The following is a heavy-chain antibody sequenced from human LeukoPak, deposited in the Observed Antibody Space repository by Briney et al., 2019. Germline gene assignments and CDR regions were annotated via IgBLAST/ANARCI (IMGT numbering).Heavy chain of an antibody. Sequence: ASVKVSCKASGYTFTSYAMHWVRQAPGQRLEWMGWINAGNGNTKYSQKFQGRVTITRDTSASTAYMELRSLRSDDTAVYYCARVSDSSSWYVEVNGMDVWGQGTTVTVSS. CDR3: ARVSDSSSWYVEVNGMDV. CDR1: GYTFTSYA. J-gene: IGHJ6*02. V-gene: IGHV1-3*01. CDR2: INAGNGNT. D-gene: IGHD6-13*01.